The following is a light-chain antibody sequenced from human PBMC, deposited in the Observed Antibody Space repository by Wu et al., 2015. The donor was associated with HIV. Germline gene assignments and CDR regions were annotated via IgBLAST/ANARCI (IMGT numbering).Light chain of an antibody. CDR3: QKCDSAPWT. J-gene: IGKJ1*01. CDR1: QGISNY. Sequence: DIHMTQSPSSLSASVGDRVTITCRASQGISNYLAWYQQKPGKVPKLLIYAASTLQSGVPSRFSGSGSGTDFTLTINNLQPEDVATYYCQKCDSAPWTFGQGTKVEIK. CDR2: AAS. V-gene: IGKV1-27*01.